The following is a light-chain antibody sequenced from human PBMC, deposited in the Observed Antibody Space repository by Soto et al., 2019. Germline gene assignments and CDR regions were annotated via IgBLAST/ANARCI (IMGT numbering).Light chain of an antibody. CDR1: SSNIGRNY. CDR2: RSN. J-gene: IGLJ3*02. V-gene: IGLV1-47*01. CDR3: ATWDDSLSGWV. Sequence: QSVLTQPPSASGTPGQRVTISCSGSSSNIGRNYVYWYQQFPGTAPKLLIYRSNQRPSGVPDRFSGSESGTAASLAISGLRSEDEADYYCATWDDSLSGWVFGGGPKLTVL.